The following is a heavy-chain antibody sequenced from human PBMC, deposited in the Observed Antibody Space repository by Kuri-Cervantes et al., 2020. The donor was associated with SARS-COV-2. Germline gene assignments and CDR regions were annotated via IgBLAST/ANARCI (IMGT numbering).Heavy chain of an antibody. J-gene: IGHJ1*01. CDR2: TYYSGSA. V-gene: IGHV4-39*07. CDR3: ARGGLELQPGYFRH. D-gene: IGHD1-7*01. CDR1: GGSLTRSSYY. Sequence: ESLKISCSVSGGSLTRSSYYWGWIRQPPGKGLEWIGSTYYSGSANYNPSLKSRVTISVDTAKNHFSLKLNSVTAADTAVYYCARGGLELQPGYFRHWGQGTLVTVSS.